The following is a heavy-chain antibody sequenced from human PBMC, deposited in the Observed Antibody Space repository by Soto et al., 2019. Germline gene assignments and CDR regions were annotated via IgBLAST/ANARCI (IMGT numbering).Heavy chain of an antibody. CDR3: EGVRIVVVTGDAFDI. CDR2: IYSGGST. J-gene: IGHJ3*02. V-gene: IGHV3-23*03. D-gene: IGHD2-21*02. CDR1: GFIFSSYA. Sequence: EVQLLESGGGLVQPGGSLRLSCAASGFIFSSYAMTWVRQAPGKGLEWVSVIYSGGSTYYADSVKGRFTIYRDNSKNTLYLQMHSLRAEDKAVYYCEGVRIVVVTGDAFDIWGQVTMVTVSS.